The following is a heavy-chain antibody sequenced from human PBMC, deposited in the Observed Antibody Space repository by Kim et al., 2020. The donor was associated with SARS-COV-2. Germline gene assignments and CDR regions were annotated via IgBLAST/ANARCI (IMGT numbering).Heavy chain of an antibody. Sequence: GGSLTLSCAASGFTFGSYSMNWVRQAPGKGLEWVSSISSSSSYIYYADSVKGRFTISRDNAKNSLYLQMNSLRAEDTAVYYCARERINHVGLDVWGQGTTVTVSS. D-gene: IGHD2-15*01. CDR3: ARERINHVGLDV. J-gene: IGHJ6*02. CDR1: GFTFGSYS. V-gene: IGHV3-21*01. CDR2: ISSSSSYI.